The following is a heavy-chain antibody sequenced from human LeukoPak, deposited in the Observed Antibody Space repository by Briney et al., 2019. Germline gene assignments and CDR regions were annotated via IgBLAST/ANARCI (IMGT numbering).Heavy chain of an antibody. CDR1: GGSFSGYY. J-gene: IGHJ5*02. CDR2: INHSGST. D-gene: IGHD2-15*01. CDR3: ARGGGYCSGGSCPTRWFDP. V-gene: IGHV4-34*01. Sequence: SETLSLTCAVYGGSFSGYYWSWIRQPPGKGLEWIGEINHSGSTNYNPSLKSRVTISVDTSKNQFSLKLSSVTAADTAVYYCARGGGYCSGGSCPTRWFDPWGQGTLVTVSS.